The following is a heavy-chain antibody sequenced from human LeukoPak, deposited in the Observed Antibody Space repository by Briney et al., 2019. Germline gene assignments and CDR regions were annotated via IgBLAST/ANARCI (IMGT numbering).Heavy chain of an antibody. Sequence: GGSLRLSCAASGFAFREYWMHWVRQAPGKGLVWVSRINTDGSRTTHADSVKGRFTISRDNPKYTLYLQMNSLRDEDTAVYYCATSGSYNYWGQGTLVTVSS. D-gene: IGHD1-26*01. CDR3: ATSGSYNY. CDR1: GFAFREYW. J-gene: IGHJ4*02. CDR2: INTDGSRT. V-gene: IGHV3-74*03.